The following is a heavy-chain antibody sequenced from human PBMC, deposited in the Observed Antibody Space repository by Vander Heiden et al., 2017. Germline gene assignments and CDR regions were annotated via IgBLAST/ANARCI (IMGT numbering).Heavy chain of an antibody. CDR2: INHSGST. J-gene: IGHJ4*02. V-gene: IGHV4-34*01. CDR3: ARGRYYYGSGSYLYYFDY. CDR1: GGSFSGYY. Sequence: QVQLQQWGAGLLKPSEPLSLTCAVYGGSFSGYYWSWIRQPPGKGLEWIGEINHSGSTNYNPSLKSRVTISVDTSKNQFSLKLSSVTAADTAVYYCARGRYYYGSGSYLYYFDYWGQGTLVTVSS. D-gene: IGHD3-10*01.